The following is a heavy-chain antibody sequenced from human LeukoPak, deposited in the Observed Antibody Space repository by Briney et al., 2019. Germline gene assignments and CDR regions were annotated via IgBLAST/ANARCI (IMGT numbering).Heavy chain of an antibody. Sequence: SQTLSLTCTVSGGSISSSSYYWSWIRQPAGKGLEWIGRIYSSGSTDYNPSLKSRVAISVDTSKNQISLNLSSVTAADTAIYYCARVKSGWYYFDYWGQGTLVTVSS. J-gene: IGHJ4*02. V-gene: IGHV4-61*02. CDR2: IYSSGST. D-gene: IGHD6-19*01. CDR1: GGSISSSSYY. CDR3: ARVKSGWYYFDY.